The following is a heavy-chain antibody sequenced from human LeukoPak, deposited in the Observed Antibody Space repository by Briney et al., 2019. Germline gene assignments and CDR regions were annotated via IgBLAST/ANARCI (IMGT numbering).Heavy chain of an antibody. CDR1: GGSISSGGYY. CDR3: ARWVTPNAFDI. V-gene: IGHV4-31*03. D-gene: IGHD4-23*01. Sequence: PSQTLSLTCTVSGGSISSGGYYWSWIRQHPGKDLEWIGYIYYSGSTYYNPSLKSRVTISVDTSKDQFSLKLSSVTAADTAVYYCARWVTPNAFDIWGQGTMVTVSS. J-gene: IGHJ3*02. CDR2: IYYSGST.